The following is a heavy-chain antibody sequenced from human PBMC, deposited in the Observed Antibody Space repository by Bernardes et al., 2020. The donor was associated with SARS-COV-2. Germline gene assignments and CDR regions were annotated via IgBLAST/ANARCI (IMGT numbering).Heavy chain of an antibody. CDR3: ARDTTLAVADTRYGMDV. Sequence: GGSLRLSCAASGFTVSSTYMSWVRQAPGKGLEWVSVIYSGGNTYYADSVRGRFTISRDSYENTLYLQMNSLRTGDTAVYYCARDTTLAVADTRYGMDVWGQGTTVTVSS. V-gene: IGHV3-66*02. CDR1: GFTVSSTY. CDR2: IYSGGNT. J-gene: IGHJ6*02. D-gene: IGHD6-19*01.